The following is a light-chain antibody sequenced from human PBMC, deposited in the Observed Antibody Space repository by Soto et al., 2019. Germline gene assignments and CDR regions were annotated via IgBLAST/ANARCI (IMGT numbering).Light chain of an antibody. CDR1: GSDVGGYDY. J-gene: IGLJ1*01. Sequence: QSALTQPASVSGSPGQSITISCTGTGSDVGGYDYVSWYQHHPGKAPKVMIYEVTNRPSGVSNRFSGSKSGNTASLTISGLLAEDEADYYCSSYTRSSPYVFGTGTKVTV. CDR2: EVT. CDR3: SSYTRSSPYV. V-gene: IGLV2-14*01.